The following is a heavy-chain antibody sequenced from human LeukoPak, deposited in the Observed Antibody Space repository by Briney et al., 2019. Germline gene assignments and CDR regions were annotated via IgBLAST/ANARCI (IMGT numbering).Heavy chain of an antibody. CDR1: GYTFTGYY. J-gene: IGHJ6*03. CDR2: INPNSGGT. D-gene: IGHD2-15*01. V-gene: IGHV1-2*02. Sequence: ASVKVSCKASGYTFTGYYMHWVRQAPGQGLEWVGWINPNSGGTNYAQKFQGRVTMTRDTSISTAYMELSSLRSDDTAVYYCARGNRGGYYYYYYYMDVWGKGTTVTVSS. CDR3: ARGNRGGYYYYYYYMDV.